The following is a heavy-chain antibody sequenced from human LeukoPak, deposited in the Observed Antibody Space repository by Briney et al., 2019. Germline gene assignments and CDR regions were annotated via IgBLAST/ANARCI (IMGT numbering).Heavy chain of an antibody. CDR2: ISSSGSTI. D-gene: IGHD3-22*01. V-gene: IGHV3-48*03. CDR3: AKDIEVAITGHYFDL. J-gene: IGHJ2*01. Sequence: PGGSLRLSCAASGFTFSSYEMNWGRQAPGKGLEWVSYISSSGSTIYYADSVKGRFTISRDNSKTTLFLQMNSLRAEDTALYYCAKDIEVAITGHYFDLWGRGTLVAVSS. CDR1: GFTFSSYE.